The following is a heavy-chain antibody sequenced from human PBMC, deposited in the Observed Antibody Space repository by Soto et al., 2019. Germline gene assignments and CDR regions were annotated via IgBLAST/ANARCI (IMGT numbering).Heavy chain of an antibody. CDR1: GGSISSSSYY. CDR3: ARHTTYYYDSSGYYPFDY. V-gene: IGHV4-39*01. Sequence: PSETLSLTCTVSGGSISSSSYYWDWIRQPPGKGLEWIGSIYYSGSTYYNPSLKSRVTISVDTSKNQFSLKLSSVTAADTAVYYCARHTTYYYDSSGYYPFDYWGQGTLVTVSS. D-gene: IGHD3-22*01. J-gene: IGHJ4*02. CDR2: IYYSGST.